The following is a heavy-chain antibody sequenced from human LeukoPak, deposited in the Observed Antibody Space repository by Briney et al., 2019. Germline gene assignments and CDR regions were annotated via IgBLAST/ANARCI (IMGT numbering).Heavy chain of an antibody. J-gene: IGHJ4*02. CDR3: ARETYCTSTTCPIGDHFDY. CDR1: GFTFSTYS. CDR2: ISSSSSYR. Sequence: GGSLRLSCAASGFTFSTYSMNWVRQAPGKGLEWVSSISSSSSYRHSADSVKGRFTISRDNAKNSLYLQMNSLRAEDTAVYYCARETYCTSTTCPIGDHFDYWGQGTLVTVSS. D-gene: IGHD2-2*01. V-gene: IGHV3-21*01.